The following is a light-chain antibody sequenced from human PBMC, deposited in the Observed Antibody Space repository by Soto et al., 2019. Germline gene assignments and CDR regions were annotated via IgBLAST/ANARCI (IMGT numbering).Light chain of an antibody. V-gene: IGLV2-23*01. Sequence: QSALTQPASVSGSPGQSITISCTGTSSDVENYNLVSWYQQLPGKAPKLMIYEGNKRPSGVSNRFSGSKSGNTASLTISGLQAEDEADYYCCSYAGSSTPVIFGGGTKLTVL. CDR3: CSYAGSSTPVI. CDR2: EGN. J-gene: IGLJ2*01. CDR1: SSDVENYNL.